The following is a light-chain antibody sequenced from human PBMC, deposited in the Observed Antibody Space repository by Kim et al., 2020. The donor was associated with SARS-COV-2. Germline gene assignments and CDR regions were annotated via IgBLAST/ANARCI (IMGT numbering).Light chain of an antibody. V-gene: IGKV1-5*03. CDR2: GTS. CDR3: QQYNTYPS. J-gene: IGKJ1*01. CDR1: QSFTRW. Sequence: SASVGGRVTITCRASQSFTRWLAWYQQKPGKAPKLLIYGTSTLQSGVPSRFSGSGSGTQFTLTINSLQADDFATYYCQQYNTYPSFGEGTKVDIK.